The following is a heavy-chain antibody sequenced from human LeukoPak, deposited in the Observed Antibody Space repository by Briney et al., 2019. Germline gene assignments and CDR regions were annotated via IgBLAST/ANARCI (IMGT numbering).Heavy chain of an antibody. Sequence: GGSLRLSCAASGFTFSSYGMHWVRQAPGKGLEWVAVISYDGSNKYYADSVKGRFTISRDNSKNTLYLQMNSLRAEDTAVYYCAKDSGYYDSSGYYGSWGQGTLVTVSS. V-gene: IGHV3-30*18. D-gene: IGHD3-22*01. CDR1: GFTFSSYG. J-gene: IGHJ5*02. CDR2: ISYDGSNK. CDR3: AKDSGYYDSSGYYGS.